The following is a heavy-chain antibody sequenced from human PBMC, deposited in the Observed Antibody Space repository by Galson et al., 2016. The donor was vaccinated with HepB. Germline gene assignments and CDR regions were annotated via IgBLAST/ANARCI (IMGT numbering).Heavy chain of an antibody. CDR1: GFTVSSNY. CDR2: ISSDGVYT. CDR3: ARDYFCVGASCRGERGRFDY. Sequence: SLRLSCAASGFTVSSNYMSWVRQAPGQGLEWVSSISSDGVYTYYADSLKGRFSISRDNAKNSLFLQMSSLRAEDTAMYYCARDYFCVGASCRGERGRFDYWGQGALVTVSS. D-gene: IGHD2-21*01. J-gene: IGHJ4*02. V-gene: IGHV3-21*01.